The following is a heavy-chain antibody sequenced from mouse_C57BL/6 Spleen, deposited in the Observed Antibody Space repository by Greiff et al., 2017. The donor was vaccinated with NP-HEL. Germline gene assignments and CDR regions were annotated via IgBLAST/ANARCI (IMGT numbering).Heavy chain of an antibody. Sequence: VQLQQSGAELVKPGASVKISCKASGYAFSSYWMNWVKQRPGKGLEWIGQIYPGDGDTNYNGKFKGKATLTADKSSSTAYMQLSSLTSEDSAVYFCARKGPYGSLDYWGQGTTLTVSS. V-gene: IGHV1-80*01. D-gene: IGHD1-1*01. CDR1: GYAFSSYW. CDR2: IYPGDGDT. J-gene: IGHJ2*01. CDR3: ARKGPYGSLDY.